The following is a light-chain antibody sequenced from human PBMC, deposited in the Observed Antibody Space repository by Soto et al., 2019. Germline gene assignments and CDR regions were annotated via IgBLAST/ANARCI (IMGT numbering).Light chain of an antibody. V-gene: IGLV2-14*01. Sequence: QSALTQPASVSGSPGQSSTISFTGTDGDIGSYNRVSWYQQHPGKAPKLIIYEVTDRPSGVSSRFSGSKSGNTASLTISGLQAEDEAEYYCSSYTNINTRACVFGTGTKV. CDR1: DGDIGSYNR. CDR2: EVT. CDR3: SSYTNINTRACV. J-gene: IGLJ1*01.